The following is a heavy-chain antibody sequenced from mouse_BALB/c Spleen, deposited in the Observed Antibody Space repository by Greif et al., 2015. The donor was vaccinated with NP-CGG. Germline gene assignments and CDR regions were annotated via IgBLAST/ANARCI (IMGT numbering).Heavy chain of an antibody. J-gene: IGHJ2*01. CDR1: GFTFSSYG. CDR3: ARDGGNYFDY. CDR2: INSNGGST. V-gene: IGHV5-6-3*01. Sequence: EVQRVESGGGLVQPGGSLKLSCAASGFTFSSYGMSWVHQTPDKRLELVATINSNGGSTYYPDSVKGRFTISRDNAKNTLYLQMSSLKSEDTAMYYCARDGGNYFDYWGQGTTLTVSS.